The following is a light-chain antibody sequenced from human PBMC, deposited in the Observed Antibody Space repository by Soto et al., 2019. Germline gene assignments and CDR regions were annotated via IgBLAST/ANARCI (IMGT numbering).Light chain of an antibody. Sequence: QSVLTQPASVSGSPGQSITISCTGTSGGVGGYDYVSWYQQHPGKAPKLMIYDVTNRPSGVSNRFSGSKSGNTASLTISGLQAEDEADYYCTSYASINTYVFGTGTKVTVL. CDR1: SGGVGGYDY. CDR3: TSYASINTYV. V-gene: IGLV2-14*01. CDR2: DVT. J-gene: IGLJ1*01.